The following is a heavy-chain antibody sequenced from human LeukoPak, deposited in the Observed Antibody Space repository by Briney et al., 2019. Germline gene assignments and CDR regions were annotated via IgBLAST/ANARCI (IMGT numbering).Heavy chain of an antibody. CDR1: GFTFNNYA. V-gene: IGHV3-23*01. Sequence: PGGSLRLSCAASGFTFNNYALSWVRQAPGKGLEWVSAISDSGGSTYYADSVKGRFTISRDNSQNTLYLQMNSLRAEDTAVYYCAKGDGYNYDNWFDPWGQGTLVTVSP. CDR2: ISDSGGST. J-gene: IGHJ5*02. CDR3: AKGDGYNYDNWFDP. D-gene: IGHD5-24*01.